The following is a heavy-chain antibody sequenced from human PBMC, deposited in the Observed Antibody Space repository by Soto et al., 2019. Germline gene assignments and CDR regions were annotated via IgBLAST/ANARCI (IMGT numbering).Heavy chain of an antibody. J-gene: IGHJ6*02. CDR3: ARPNGESMRYYHGMDV. D-gene: IGHD3-10*01. CDR2: TSVDGVDR. CDR1: GFTFSDYY. V-gene: IGHV3-11*01. Sequence: QVQLVESGGGLVEPGGSLTLSCVASGFTFSDYYMAWIRQTPGKGLEWVSYTSVDGVDRFYADSVKGRLTISRDNARKSLSLQMNSLRDEDTAVYYCARPNGESMRYYHGMDVWGQGTTVIVSS.